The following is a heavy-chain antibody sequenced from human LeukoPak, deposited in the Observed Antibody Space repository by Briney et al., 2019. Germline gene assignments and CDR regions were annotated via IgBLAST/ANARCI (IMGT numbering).Heavy chain of an antibody. V-gene: IGHV4-31*03. CDR2: IYYSGST. J-gene: IGHJ4*02. CDR1: RGSISNADYY. Sequence: SQTLSLTCTVSRGSISNADYYWSWIRQHPGKGLEWIGYIYYSGSTYYNPSLKSRVTISVDTSKNQFSLKLSSVTAADTAVYYCPSSYYYVFDYWGQGTLVTVSS. CDR3: PSSYYYVFDY. D-gene: IGHD3-10*02.